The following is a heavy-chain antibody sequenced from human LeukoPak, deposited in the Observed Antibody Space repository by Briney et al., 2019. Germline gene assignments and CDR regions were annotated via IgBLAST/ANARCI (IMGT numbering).Heavy chain of an antibody. CDR2: ISYDGSNK. V-gene: IGHV3-30*04. J-gene: IGHJ4*02. Sequence: GRSLRLSCVASGFSLRGYAMHWVRQAPGKGLEWVAVISYDGSNKYYADSVKGRFTISRGNSKNTLYLQMNSLRAEDTAVYYCARDSSGTYFDYWGQGTLVTVSS. CDR3: ARDSSGTYFDY. D-gene: IGHD3-22*01. CDR1: GFSLRGYA.